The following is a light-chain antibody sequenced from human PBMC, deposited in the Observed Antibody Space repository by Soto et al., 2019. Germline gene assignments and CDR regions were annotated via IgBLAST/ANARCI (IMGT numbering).Light chain of an antibody. V-gene: IGLV2-8*01. CDR3: SSYAGSNNPYV. Sequence: QSALTQPPSASGSPGQSVTISCTGTSGDIGGDDYVSWYQQHPGKAPKLMIYEVTKRPLGVPDRFSGSKSGNTASLTVSGLQAEDEADYYCSSYAGSNNPYVFGTGTKLTVL. CDR1: SGDIGGDDY. CDR2: EVT. J-gene: IGLJ1*01.